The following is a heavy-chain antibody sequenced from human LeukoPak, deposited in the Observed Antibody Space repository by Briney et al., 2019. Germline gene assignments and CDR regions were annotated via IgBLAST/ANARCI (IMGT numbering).Heavy chain of an antibody. CDR1: GGSISSGGYY. Sequence: SQTLSLTCTVSGGSISSGGYYWSWIRQHPGKGLEWIGYIYYSGSTYYNPSLKSRVTISVDTSKNQFSLKLSSVTAADTAAYYCARSDSSSSEYSYGWYYFDYWGQGTLVTVSS. J-gene: IGHJ4*02. CDR3: ARSDSSSSEYSYGWYYFDY. CDR2: IYYSGST. V-gene: IGHV4-31*03. D-gene: IGHD6-6*01.